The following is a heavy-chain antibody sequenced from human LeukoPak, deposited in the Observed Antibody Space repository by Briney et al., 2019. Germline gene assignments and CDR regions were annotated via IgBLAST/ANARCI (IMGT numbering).Heavy chain of an antibody. Sequence: HPGGSLRLSCAASGFTFSSYAMSWVRQAPGKGLEWVSAISGSAGSTYYADSVKGRFTISRDNSKNTLYLQMNSLRAEDTAVYYCAKDHYYDSSGWIYYFDYWGQGTLVTVSS. CDR2: ISGSAGST. CDR1: GFTFSSYA. D-gene: IGHD3-22*01. J-gene: IGHJ4*02. V-gene: IGHV3-23*01. CDR3: AKDHYYDSSGWIYYFDY.